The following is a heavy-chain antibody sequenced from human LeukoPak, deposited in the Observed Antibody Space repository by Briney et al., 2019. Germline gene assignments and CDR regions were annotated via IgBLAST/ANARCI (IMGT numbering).Heavy chain of an antibody. J-gene: IGHJ4*02. V-gene: IGHV4-59*01. CDR1: GGSISNYY. D-gene: IGHD3-10*01. CDR2: LYYSGST. Sequence: SETLSLTCTVSGGSISNYYWSWIRQPPGKGLEWIGYLYYSGSTNYNPSLKSRVTISGDTSKNQFSLKLTSVTTADTAVYYCARGLGSRYYFNSWGQGTLVTVSS. CDR3: ARGLGSRYYFNS.